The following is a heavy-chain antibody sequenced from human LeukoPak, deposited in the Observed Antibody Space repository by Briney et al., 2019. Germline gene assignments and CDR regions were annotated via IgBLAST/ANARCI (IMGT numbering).Heavy chain of an antibody. CDR2: ISSSSSTI. CDR3: APSRAN. CDR1: GFTFSNAW. D-gene: IGHD3-10*01. J-gene: IGHJ4*02. V-gene: IGHV3-48*01. Sequence: GGSLRLSCAASGFTFSNAWMSWVRQAPGKGLEWVSYISSSSSTIYYADSVKGRFTISRDNAKNSLYLQMNSLRAEDTAVYYCAPSRANWGQGTLVTVSS.